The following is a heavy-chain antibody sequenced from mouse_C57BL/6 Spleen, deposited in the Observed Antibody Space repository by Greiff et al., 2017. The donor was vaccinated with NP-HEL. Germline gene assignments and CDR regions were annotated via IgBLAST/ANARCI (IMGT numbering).Heavy chain of an antibody. CDR2: IYPSDSET. CDR3: ARRGVTTWYFDV. V-gene: IGHV1-61*01. D-gene: IGHD1-1*01. CDR1: GYTFTSYW. Sequence: VQLQQPGAELVRPGSSVKLSCKASGYTFTSYWMDWVKQRPGQGLEWIGNIYPSDSETHYNQKFKDKATLTVDKSSSTAYMQLSSLTSEDSAVYYSARRGVTTWYFDVWGTGTTVTVSS. J-gene: IGHJ1*03.